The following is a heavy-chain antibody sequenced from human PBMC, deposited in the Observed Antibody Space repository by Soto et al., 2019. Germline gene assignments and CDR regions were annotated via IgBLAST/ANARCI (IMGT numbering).Heavy chain of an antibody. CDR2: IYYSGST. CDR3: ARRIATAASWFDP. CDR1: GYSISSSHYY. J-gene: IGHJ5*02. Sequence: PSETLSLTCTVSGYSISSSHYYWGWIRQPPGKGLEWIGSIYYSGSTYYNPSLKSRVAIFADTSSNQFSLKLSSLTAADTAVYYCARRIATAASWFDPWGQGTLVTVS. D-gene: IGHD6-25*01. V-gene: IGHV4-39*01.